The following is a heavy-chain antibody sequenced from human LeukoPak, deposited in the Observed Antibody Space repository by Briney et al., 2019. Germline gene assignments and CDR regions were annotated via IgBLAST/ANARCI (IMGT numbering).Heavy chain of an antibody. D-gene: IGHD3-16*02. V-gene: IGHV3-48*01. Sequence: GGSLRLSWAASGFTFSSYSMNWVRQAPGKGLEWVSYISSSSSTIYYADSVKGRFTISRDNAKNSLYLQMNSLRAEDTAVYYCAKLRLGELSLGDYWGQGTLVTVSS. CDR2: ISSSSSTI. CDR1: GFTFSSYS. J-gene: IGHJ4*02. CDR3: AKLRLGELSLGDY.